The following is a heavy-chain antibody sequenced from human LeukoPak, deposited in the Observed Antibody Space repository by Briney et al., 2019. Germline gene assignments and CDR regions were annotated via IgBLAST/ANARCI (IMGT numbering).Heavy chain of an antibody. D-gene: IGHD4-17*01. CDR3: AKHMTSVTTNFEH. V-gene: IGHV3-23*01. CDR1: GFTFSSYA. Sequence: GGSLRLSCAASGFTFSSYAMSWVRQAPGKGLEWVSAISGSGGSTYYADSVKGRFTISRDNSENTLYLQMNGLRAEDTAVYYCAKHMTSVTTNFEHWGQGTLVTSSS. CDR2: ISGSGGST. J-gene: IGHJ4*02.